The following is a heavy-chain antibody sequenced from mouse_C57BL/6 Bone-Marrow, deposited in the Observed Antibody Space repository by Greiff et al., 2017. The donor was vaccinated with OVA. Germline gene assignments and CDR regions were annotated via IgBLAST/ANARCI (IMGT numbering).Heavy chain of an antibody. J-gene: IGHJ3*01. V-gene: IGHV1-61*01. CDR2: IYPSDSET. CDR1: GYTFTSYW. Sequence: QVQLQQPGAELVRPGSSVKLSCKASGYTFTSYWMDWVKQRPGQGLEWIGNIYPSDSETHYNQKFKDKATLTVDKSSSTAYMQLSSLTSEDSAVYDGARSRGSFAYWGPGTLVTVSA. CDR3: ARSRGSFAY.